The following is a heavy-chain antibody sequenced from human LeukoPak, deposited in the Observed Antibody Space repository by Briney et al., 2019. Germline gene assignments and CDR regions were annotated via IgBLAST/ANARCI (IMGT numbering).Heavy chain of an antibody. Sequence: GGSLRLSCAASGFTFSSYWMSWVRQAPGKGLEWVANIKQDGSEKYYVDSVKGRFTISRDNAKNSLYLQMNSLRAEDTAVYYCGKGSPPRYSGSPPAYWGQGTLVTVSS. CDR1: GFTFSSYW. D-gene: IGHD1-26*01. J-gene: IGHJ4*02. CDR3: GKGSPPRYSGSPPAY. V-gene: IGHV3-7*03. CDR2: IKQDGSEK.